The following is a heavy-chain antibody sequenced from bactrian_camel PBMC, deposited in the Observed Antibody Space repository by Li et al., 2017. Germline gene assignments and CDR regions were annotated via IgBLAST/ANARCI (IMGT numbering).Heavy chain of an antibody. V-gene: IGHV3S25*01. CDR3: VRDREDGGLWYLGY. CDR2: IKSGGGST. CDR1: GSNTYS. D-gene: IGHD6*01. Sequence: VQAGGSLKLSCVVSGSNTYSMAWFRQAPGKGLEWVSQIKSGGGSTAYTDSAKGRFTISRDNAKNTVSLQMNILKSGDSAIYYCVRDREDGGLWYLGYWGQGTQVTVS. J-gene: IGHJ4*01.